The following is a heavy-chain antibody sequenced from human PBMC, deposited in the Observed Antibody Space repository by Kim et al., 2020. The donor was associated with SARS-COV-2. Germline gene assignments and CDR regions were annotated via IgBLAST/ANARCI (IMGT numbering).Heavy chain of an antibody. D-gene: IGHD6-13*01. V-gene: IGHV4-59*01. CDR3: ARDQGSSSSIYYYYGMDV. Sequence: RRVTISVDTSKNQFSLKLSSVTAADTAVYYCARDQGSSSSIYYYYGMDVWGQGTTVTVSS. J-gene: IGHJ6*02.